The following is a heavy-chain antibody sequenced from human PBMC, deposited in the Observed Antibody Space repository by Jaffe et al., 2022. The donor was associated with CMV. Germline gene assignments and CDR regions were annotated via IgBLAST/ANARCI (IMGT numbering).Heavy chain of an antibody. D-gene: IGHD6-19*01. CDR2: IWYDGSNK. Sequence: QVQLVESGGGVVQPGRSLRLSCAASGFTFSSYGMHWVRQAPGKGLEWVAVIWYDGSNKYYADSVKGRFTISRDNSKNTLYLQMNSLRAEDTAVYYCARVAVAGQYFDYWGQGTLVTVSS. CDR3: ARVAVAGQYFDY. J-gene: IGHJ4*02. V-gene: IGHV3-33*08. CDR1: GFTFSSYG.